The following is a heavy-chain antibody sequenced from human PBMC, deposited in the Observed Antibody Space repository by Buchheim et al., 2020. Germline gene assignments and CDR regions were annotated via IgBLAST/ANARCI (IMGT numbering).Heavy chain of an antibody. J-gene: IGHJ4*02. CDR3: ARKGLGYCSSTSCYPDY. V-gene: IGHV3-21*01. CDR2: ISSSSSYI. D-gene: IGHD2-2*01. Sequence: EVRLVESGGGLVKPGGSLRLSCAASGFTFSSYSMNWVRQAPGKGLEWVSSISSSSSYIYYADSVKGRFTISRDNAKNSLYLQMNSLRAEDTAVYYCARKGLGYCSSTSCYPDYWGQGTL. CDR1: GFTFSSYS.